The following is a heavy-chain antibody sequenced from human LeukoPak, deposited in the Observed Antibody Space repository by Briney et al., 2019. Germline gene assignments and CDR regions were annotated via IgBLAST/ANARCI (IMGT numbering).Heavy chain of an antibody. J-gene: IGHJ5*02. CDR1: GFTFSSYA. Sequence: GGSLRLSCAASGFTFSSYAMSWVRQAPGKGLEWVSAISGSGGSTYYADSVKGRFTISRDNSKNTLYLQMNSLRAEDTAVYYCARDQSITMINWFDPWGQGTLVTVSS. CDR3: ARDQSITMINWFDP. D-gene: IGHD3-22*01. CDR2: ISGSGGST. V-gene: IGHV3-23*01.